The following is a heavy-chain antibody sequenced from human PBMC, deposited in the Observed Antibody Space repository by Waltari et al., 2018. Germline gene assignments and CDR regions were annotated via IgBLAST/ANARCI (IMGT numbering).Heavy chain of an antibody. CDR3: AREGSLYSSTGGWIGP. V-gene: IGHV4-59*11. CDR1: NGSLNNHY. CDR2: INQITGDT. D-gene: IGHD2-2*01. J-gene: IGHJ5*01. Sequence: LQESGPGLVKPSETLSLTCTVSNGSLNNHYWSWIRQPPGKRMEWIGWINQITGDTNYNPSLESRVIISSDISKNQFSLKLTSVTAADTAIYYCAREGSLYSSTGGWIGPWGQGMLVTVSS.